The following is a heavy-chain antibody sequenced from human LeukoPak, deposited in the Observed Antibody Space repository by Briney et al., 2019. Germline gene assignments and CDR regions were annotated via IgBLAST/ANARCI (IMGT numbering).Heavy chain of an antibody. J-gene: IGHJ4*02. D-gene: IGHD6-13*01. CDR2: INPNNGGT. V-gene: IGHV1-2*02. Sequence: ASVKVSCKVSGNTLTELSMHWVRQAPGKGLEWMGWINPNNGGTSYAQKFQGRVTMTRDTSITTAYMELPSLTSDDTAVYYCARGYSSPVPNFDYWGQGTLVTVSS. CDR1: GNTLTELS. CDR3: ARGYSSPVPNFDY.